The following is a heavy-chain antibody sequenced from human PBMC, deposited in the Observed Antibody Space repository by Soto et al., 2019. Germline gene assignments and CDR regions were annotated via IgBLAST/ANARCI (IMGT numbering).Heavy chain of an antibody. CDR1: GYTFTSYG. Sequence: QVQLVQSGAEVKKPGASVKVSCKASGYTFTSYGISWVRQASGQGLERMGWISAYNGNTKSARMLQGRVTMTTDTSTSTAYMEARSLRSDDPAVYYCARDGAYKSDGGGWFDPWGQGTLVTVSS. D-gene: IGHD1-1*01. J-gene: IGHJ5*02. V-gene: IGHV1-18*01. CDR2: ISAYNGNT. CDR3: ARDGAYKSDGGGWFDP.